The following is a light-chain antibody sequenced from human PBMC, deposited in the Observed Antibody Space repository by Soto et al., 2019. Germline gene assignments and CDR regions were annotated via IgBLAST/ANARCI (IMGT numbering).Light chain of an antibody. CDR3: QQYNTYPWT. J-gene: IGKJ1*01. CDR2: KAS. CDR1: QSISSW. Sequence: DIQMTQSPSTLSASVGDRVTITCRASQSISSWLAWYQQKPGKAPKLLIYKASSVESGVPSRFSGSGSGTEFTLSISSLQPDDFATYYCQQYNTYPWTFGQGTKVEIK. V-gene: IGKV1-5*03.